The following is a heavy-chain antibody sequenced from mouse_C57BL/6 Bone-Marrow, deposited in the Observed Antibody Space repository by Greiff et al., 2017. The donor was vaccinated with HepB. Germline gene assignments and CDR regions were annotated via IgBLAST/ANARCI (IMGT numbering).Heavy chain of an antibody. CDR3: ALAGTSAY. CDR1: GFNINNTY. D-gene: IGHD4-1*01. CDR2: IDPANGNT. J-gene: IGHJ3*01. Sequence: VQLQQSVAELVRPGASVKLSCTASGFNINNTYMHWVKQRPGQGLEWIGRIDPANGNTKYAPKFQGKATITADTSSNTAYLQLSSLTSEDTAIYYCALAGTSAYWGQGTLVTVSA. V-gene: IGHV14-3*01.